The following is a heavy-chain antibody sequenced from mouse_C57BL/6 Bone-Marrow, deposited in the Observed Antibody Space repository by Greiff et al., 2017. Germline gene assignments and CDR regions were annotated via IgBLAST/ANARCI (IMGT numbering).Heavy chain of an antibody. D-gene: IGHD2-3*01. CDR2: ISSGGSYT. CDR1: GFTFSSYG. CDR3: ARHDGYYVGFAY. V-gene: IGHV5-6*01. Sequence: EVQLVESGGDLVKPGGSLKLSCAASGFTFSSYGMSWVRQTPDKRLEWVATISSGGSYTYYQDSVKGRFTITKDNAENTLYLQMISLKSEDTAMYYCARHDGYYVGFAYWGRGTLVTVSA. J-gene: IGHJ3*01.